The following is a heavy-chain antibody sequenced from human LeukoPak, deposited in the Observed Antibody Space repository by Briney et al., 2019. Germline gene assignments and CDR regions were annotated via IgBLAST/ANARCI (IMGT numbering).Heavy chain of an antibody. CDR2: INHSGST. J-gene: IGHJ6*02. Sequence: SETLSLTCGVYGGSFSGYYWSWIRQPPGKGLERIGEINHSGSTNYNPSLKSRVTISVDTSKNQFSLKLTSVTAADTALYYCARAVVVPAAIPQGHYYYYGMDVWGQGTTVTVSS. V-gene: IGHV4-34*01. CDR3: ARAVVVPAAIPQGHYYYYGMDV. D-gene: IGHD2-2*02. CDR1: GGSFSGYY.